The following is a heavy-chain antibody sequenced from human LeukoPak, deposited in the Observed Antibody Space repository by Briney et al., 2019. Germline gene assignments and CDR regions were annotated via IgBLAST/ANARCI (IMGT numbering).Heavy chain of an antibody. CDR1: GGSFSGYY. V-gene: IGHV4-34*01. Sequence: SETLSLTCAVYGGSFSGYYWSWIRQPPGKGLEWSGEINDSGSTNYNPSLKSRVTISVDTSKNQFSLKLSSVTAADTAVYYCARGGARPRYSSGWYHAFDIWGQGTMVTVSS. D-gene: IGHD6-19*01. CDR2: INDSGST. CDR3: ARGGARPRYSSGWYHAFDI. J-gene: IGHJ3*02.